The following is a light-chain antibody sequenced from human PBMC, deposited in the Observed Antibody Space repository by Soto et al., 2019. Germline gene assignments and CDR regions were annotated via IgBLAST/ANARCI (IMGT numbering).Light chain of an antibody. J-gene: IGLJ3*02. Sequence: QSVLTQPPSVSAAPGQKVTISCSGSSSNIGNNYVSWYQQLPGTAPKLLIYENNKRPSGIPDRFSGSKSGTSATLGITGLQTGDEADYYCGTWDSSLSAGRVFGGGTKRTVL. CDR2: ENN. CDR3: GTWDSSLSAGRV. CDR1: SSNIGNNY. V-gene: IGLV1-51*02.